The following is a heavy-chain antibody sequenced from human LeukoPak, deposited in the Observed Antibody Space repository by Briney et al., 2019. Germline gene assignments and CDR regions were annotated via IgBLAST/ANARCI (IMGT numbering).Heavy chain of an antibody. D-gene: IGHD4-17*01. Sequence: GGSLRLSCAASGFTFSSYGMSWVRQAPGKGLEWVSAISGSGGSTYYANSVKGRFTISRDNSKNTLYLQMNSLRAEDTAVYYCAKEGPSTVTTEMYYFDYWGQGTLVTVSS. V-gene: IGHV3-23*01. CDR1: GFTFSSYG. CDR3: AKEGPSTVTTEMYYFDY. J-gene: IGHJ4*02. CDR2: ISGSGGST.